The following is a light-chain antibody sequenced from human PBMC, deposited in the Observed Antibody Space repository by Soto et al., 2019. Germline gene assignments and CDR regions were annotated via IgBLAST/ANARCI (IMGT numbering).Light chain of an antibody. CDR2: GSS. CDR3: QQYNSYWT. Sequence: DIQMTQSPSSLSASVGDRVTITCRASQAIRNDLAWYQQKPGRAPKRLIYGSSTLQSGVPLRFSGSGSGTEFTLTISSLQPEDFATYYCQQYNSYWTFGQGTKVDIK. V-gene: IGKV1-17*01. J-gene: IGKJ1*01. CDR1: QAIRND.